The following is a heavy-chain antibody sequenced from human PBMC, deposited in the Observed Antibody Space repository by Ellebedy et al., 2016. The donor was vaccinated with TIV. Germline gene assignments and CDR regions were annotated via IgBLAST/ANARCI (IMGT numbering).Heavy chain of an antibody. D-gene: IGHD6-13*01. CDR3: GRGSYSTMLYGGDVHYYYMDF. CDR1: GDTFSNYP. J-gene: IGHJ6*02. Sequence: GASVKVSCKASGDTFSNYPISWVRQARGQGLEWMGGIIPILGTADYAQNFQGRVTITADEPTNIAYMELSSLTSEDTAVYYCGRGSYSTMLYGGDVHYYYMDFWGQGTTVTVTS. V-gene: IGHV1-69*13. CDR2: IIPILGTA.